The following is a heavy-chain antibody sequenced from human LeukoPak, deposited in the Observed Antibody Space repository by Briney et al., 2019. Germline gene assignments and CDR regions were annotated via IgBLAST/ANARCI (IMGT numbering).Heavy chain of an antibody. J-gene: IGHJ4*02. Sequence: LSGGSLRLSCAASGFTFSSYAMSWVRQAPGKGLEWVSAISGSGGSTYYADSVKGWFTISRDNSKNTLYLQMNSLRAEDTAVYYCAKDIGIVGRYYFDYWGQGTLVTVSS. D-gene: IGHD1-26*01. CDR3: AKDIGIVGRYYFDY. V-gene: IGHV3-23*01. CDR1: GFTFSSYA. CDR2: ISGSGGST.